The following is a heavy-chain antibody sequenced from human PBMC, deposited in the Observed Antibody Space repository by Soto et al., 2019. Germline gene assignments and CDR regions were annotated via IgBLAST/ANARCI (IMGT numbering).Heavy chain of an antibody. J-gene: IGHJ6*02. CDR2: INPSGGST. D-gene: IGHD3-16*01. CDR1: GYTFTSYD. V-gene: IGHV1-46*01. CDR3: ARAPSTFGGMDV. Sequence: GASVKVSCKASGYTFTSYDMHWVRQAPGQGLEWMGIINPSGGSTSYAQKFQGRVTMTRDTSTSTVYMELSSLRSEDTAVYYCARAPSTFGGMDVWGQGTTVTVSS.